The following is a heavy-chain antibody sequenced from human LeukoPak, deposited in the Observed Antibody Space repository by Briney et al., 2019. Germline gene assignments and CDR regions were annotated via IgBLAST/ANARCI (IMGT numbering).Heavy chain of an antibody. V-gene: IGHV3-9*01. CDR2: ISWNSGSI. Sequence: PGRSLRLSCAASGFTFDDYAMHWVRQAPGKGLEWVSGISWNSGSIGYADSVKGRFTISRDNAKNSLYLQMNSLRAEDTALYYCAKDNRYIVGATNGYFDYWGQETLVTVSS. J-gene: IGHJ4*02. CDR3: AKDNRYIVGATNGYFDY. D-gene: IGHD1-26*01. CDR1: GFTFDDYA.